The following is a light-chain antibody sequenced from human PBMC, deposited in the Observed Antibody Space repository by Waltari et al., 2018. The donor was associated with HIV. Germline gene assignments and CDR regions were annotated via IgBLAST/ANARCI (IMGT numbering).Light chain of an antibody. CDR3: AVWDDSLNHV. CDR1: SSNIGSNP. J-gene: IGLJ1*01. Sequence: QSVLTQPPSVSGTPGQTVTISCSGGSSNIGSNPVTWYQHFPGAAPKLLIFTDEQRPFGVPDRFSGSKSGTSASLAISGLQSEDEAYYYCAVWDDSLNHVFGTGTKVSIL. V-gene: IGLV1-44*01. CDR2: TDE.